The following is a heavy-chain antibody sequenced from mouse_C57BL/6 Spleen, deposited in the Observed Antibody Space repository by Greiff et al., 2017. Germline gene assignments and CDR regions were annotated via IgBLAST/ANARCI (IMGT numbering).Heavy chain of an antibody. V-gene: IGHV1-69*01. J-gene: IGHJ2*01. D-gene: IGHD1-1*01. Sequence: VQLQQPGAELVMPGASVKLSCKASGYTFTSYWMHWVKQRPGQGLEWIGEIDPSDSYTTNNQKFKGKSTLTVDKSSRTAYMQLSSLTSEDSAVYYCARGDYYGSSPYYFDYWGQGTTLTVSS. CDR1: GYTFTSYW. CDR3: ARGDYYGSSPYYFDY. CDR2: IDPSDSYT.